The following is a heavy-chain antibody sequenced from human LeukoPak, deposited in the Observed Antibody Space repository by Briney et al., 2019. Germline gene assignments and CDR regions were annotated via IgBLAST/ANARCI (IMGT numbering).Heavy chain of an antibody. CDR2: ISGSGGST. Sequence: PGGSLRLSCAASGFTFSTYGMSWVRQAPGKGLEWVSAISGSGGSTYYADSVKGRFTISRDNSKNTLYLQMNSLRAEDTAVYYCAKDPMVRGLTYDSWGQGTLVTVSS. CDR1: GFTFSTYG. J-gene: IGHJ4*02. V-gene: IGHV3-23*01. CDR3: AKDPMVRGLTYDS. D-gene: IGHD3-10*01.